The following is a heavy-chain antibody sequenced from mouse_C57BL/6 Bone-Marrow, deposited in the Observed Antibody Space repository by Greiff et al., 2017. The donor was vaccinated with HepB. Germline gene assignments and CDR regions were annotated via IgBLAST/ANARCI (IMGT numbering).Heavy chain of an antibody. Sequence: EVKVEESGPGLVKPSQSLSLTCSVTGYSITSGYYWNWIRQFPGNKLEWMGYISYDGSNNYNPSLKNRISITRDTSKNQFFLKLNSVTTEDTATYYCASDYDGYYYSFDYWGQGTTLTVSS. CDR1: GYSITSGYY. V-gene: IGHV3-6*01. J-gene: IGHJ2*01. D-gene: IGHD2-3*01. CDR2: ISYDGSN. CDR3: ASDYDGYYYSFDY.